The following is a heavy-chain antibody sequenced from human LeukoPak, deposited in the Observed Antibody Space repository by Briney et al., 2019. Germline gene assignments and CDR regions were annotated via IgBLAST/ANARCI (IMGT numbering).Heavy chain of an antibody. CDR3: GRIPAAGSLKGSFDI. J-gene: IGHJ3*02. D-gene: IGHD6-13*01. Sequence: GKSLKISCKGSGYSFTTYWIGWVRQMPGKGLEWMGIIYPGDSDTTYSPSFQGQVTISADKSISTAYLQWSSLKASDSAMYYCGRIPAAGSLKGSFDIWGQGTMVTVSS. CDR2: IYPGDSDT. CDR1: GYSFTTYW. V-gene: IGHV5-51*01.